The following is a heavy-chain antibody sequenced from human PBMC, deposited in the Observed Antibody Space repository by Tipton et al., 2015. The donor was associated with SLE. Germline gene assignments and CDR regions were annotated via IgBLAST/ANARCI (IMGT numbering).Heavy chain of an antibody. D-gene: IGHD2-2*01. V-gene: IGHV4-34*01. Sequence: TLSLTCAVYGGSFSGYYWTWIRQPPGKGLEWIGTFYYSGSTYYNPSLKSRVTISVDMSKSQVSLKLSSVTAADTAVYYCARVAPAEVFDYWGQGTLVTVSS. CDR2: FYYSGST. CDR3: ARVAPAEVFDY. J-gene: IGHJ4*02. CDR1: GGSFSGYY.